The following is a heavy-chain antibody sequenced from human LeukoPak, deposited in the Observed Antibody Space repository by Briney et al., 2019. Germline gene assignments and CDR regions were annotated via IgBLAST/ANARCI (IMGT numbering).Heavy chain of an antibody. Sequence: GGSLRLSCAASGFTFSSYWMYWVRQAPGKGLVWVSRINSDGSSTSYADSVKGRFTISRDNAKNTLYLQMNSLRAEDTAVYYCARDISYYYGMDVWGQGTTVIVSS. J-gene: IGHJ6*02. V-gene: IGHV3-74*01. CDR1: GFTFSSYW. CDR2: INSDGSST. CDR3: ARDISYYYGMDV.